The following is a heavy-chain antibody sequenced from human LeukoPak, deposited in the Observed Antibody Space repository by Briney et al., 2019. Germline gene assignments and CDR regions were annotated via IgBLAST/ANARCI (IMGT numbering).Heavy chain of an antibody. CDR1: GFTFSSYA. D-gene: IGHD5-18*01. CDR3: ARDFQLWLNGPVDY. V-gene: IGHV3-30*04. Sequence: PGRSLRLSCAASGFTFSSYAMHWVRQAPGKGLEWVAVISYDGSNKYYADSVKGRFTISRDNSKNTLYLQMNSLGAEDTAVYYCARDFQLWLNGPVDYWGQGTLVTVSS. CDR2: ISYDGSNK. J-gene: IGHJ4*02.